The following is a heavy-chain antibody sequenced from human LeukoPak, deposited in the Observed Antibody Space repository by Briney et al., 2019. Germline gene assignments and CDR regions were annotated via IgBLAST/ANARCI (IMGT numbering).Heavy chain of an antibody. CDR2: IKQDGSEK. J-gene: IGHJ6*03. CDR3: ARDRLSGSYYYYYYYMDV. V-gene: IGHV3-7*01. D-gene: IGHD1-26*01. CDR1: GFTFSSYW. Sequence: GGSLRLSCAASGFTFSSYWMSWVRQAPGKGLEWVANIKQDGSEKYYVDSVKGRFTISRDNAKNSLYLQMNSLRAEDTAVYYCARDRLSGSYYYYYYYMDVWGKGTTVTVSS.